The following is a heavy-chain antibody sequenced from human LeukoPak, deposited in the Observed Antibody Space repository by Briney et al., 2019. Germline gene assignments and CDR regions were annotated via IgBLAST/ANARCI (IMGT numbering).Heavy chain of an antibody. D-gene: IGHD4-23*01. J-gene: IGHJ4*02. Sequence: PSETLSLTCAVSGGSILSNNWWSWVRQSPGKGLEWIGYIYYSGSTNYNPSLKSRVTISVDTSKNQFSLKLSSVTAADTAVYYCARVWGDYGGNFDYWGQGTLVTVSS. CDR1: GGSILSNNW. V-gene: IGHV4-4*02. CDR2: IYYSGST. CDR3: ARVWGDYGGNFDY.